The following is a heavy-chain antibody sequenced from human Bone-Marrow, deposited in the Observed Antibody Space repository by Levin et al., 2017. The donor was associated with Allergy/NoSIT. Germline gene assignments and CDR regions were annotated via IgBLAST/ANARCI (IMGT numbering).Heavy chain of an antibody. D-gene: IGHD1-26*01. Sequence: GGSLRLSCVASGFTFSRFWMTWVRQAPGKGLEWVANIKQDGSDKYYVDSVKGRFTISKDNARNSVYLQMNSLRAEDTAVYYCARDDSRGWGGWGQGTMVTVSS. CDR3: ARDDSRGWGG. J-gene: IGHJ3*01. V-gene: IGHV3-7*01. CDR1: GFTFSRFW. CDR2: IKQDGSDK.